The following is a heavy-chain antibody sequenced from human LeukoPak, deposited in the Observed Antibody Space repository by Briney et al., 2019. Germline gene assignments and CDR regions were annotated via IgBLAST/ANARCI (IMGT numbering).Heavy chain of an antibody. CDR3: ATRYCSSTSCYTQADY. Sequence: SGGSLRLSCAASGFTFSSYAMSWVRQAPGKGLEWVSAISGSGGSTYYADSVKGRFTISRDNSKNTLYLQTNSLRAEDTAVYYCATRYCSSTSCYTQADYWGQGTLVTVSS. J-gene: IGHJ4*02. CDR2: ISGSGGST. CDR1: GFTFSSYA. V-gene: IGHV3-23*01. D-gene: IGHD2-2*02.